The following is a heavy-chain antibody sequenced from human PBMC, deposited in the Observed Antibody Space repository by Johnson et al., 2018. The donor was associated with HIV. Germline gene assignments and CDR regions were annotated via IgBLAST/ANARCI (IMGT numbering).Heavy chain of an antibody. Sequence: VQLVESGGGLVQPGRSLRLSCAASGFTFDDYAMHWVRQAPGKGLEWVSGISWNSGSIGYADSVKGRFTISRDNAKKSLYLQMKSLGAEDTALYYCVRAQFLEWLFFDSFDIWGQGTMVTVAS. CDR3: VRAQFLEWLFFDSFDI. D-gene: IGHD3-3*01. CDR2: ISWNSGSI. CDR1: GFTFDDYA. V-gene: IGHV3-9*01. J-gene: IGHJ3*02.